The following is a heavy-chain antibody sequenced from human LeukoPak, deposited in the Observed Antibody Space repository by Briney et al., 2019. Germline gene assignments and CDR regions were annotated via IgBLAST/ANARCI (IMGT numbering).Heavy chain of an antibody. V-gene: IGHV4-34*01. J-gene: IGHJ4*02. CDR1: GGSFSGYY. CDR3: ASSLGELSLNPGDY. D-gene: IGHD3-16*02. Sequence: SETLSLTCAVYGGSFSGYYWSWIRQPPGKGLEWIGEINHSGSTNYNPSLKSRVTISEDTSKNQFSLKLSSVTAADTAVYYCASSLGELSLNPGDYWGQGTLVTVSS. CDR2: INHSGST.